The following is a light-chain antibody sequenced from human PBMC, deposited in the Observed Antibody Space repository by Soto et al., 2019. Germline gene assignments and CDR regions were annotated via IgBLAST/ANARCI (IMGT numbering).Light chain of an antibody. Sequence: DIVMTQSPDSLAVSLGERATINCKSSQSVLYSSNNKHYLAWYQQRPGQPPKLLIYWASTRESGVPDRFSGSASGTDFTLAITILQTEDVAVYYCQQYERTPPTFGQGTKLEI. CDR1: QSVLYSSNNKHY. CDR3: QQYERTPPT. V-gene: IGKV4-1*01. J-gene: IGKJ2*01. CDR2: WAS.